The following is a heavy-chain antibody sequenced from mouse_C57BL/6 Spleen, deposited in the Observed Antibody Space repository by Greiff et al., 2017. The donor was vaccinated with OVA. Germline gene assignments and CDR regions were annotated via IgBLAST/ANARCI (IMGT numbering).Heavy chain of an antibody. D-gene: IGHD2-12*01. CDR3: ARLRRDAMDY. V-gene: IGHV1-64*01. CDR1: GYTFTSYW. CDR2: IHPNSGST. J-gene: IGHJ4*01. Sequence: QVQLQQPGAELVKPGASVKLSCKASGYTFTSYWMHWVKQRPGQGLEWIGMIHPNSGSTNYNEKFKSKATLTVDKSSGTAYMQLSSLTSEDSAVYYCARLRRDAMDYWGQGTSVTVSS.